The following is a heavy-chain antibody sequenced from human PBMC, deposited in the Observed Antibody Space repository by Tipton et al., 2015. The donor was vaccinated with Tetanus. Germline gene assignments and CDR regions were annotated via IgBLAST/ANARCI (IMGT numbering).Heavy chain of an antibody. Sequence: QLVQSGAEAKKPGASVKVSCKASGYTFTGYYMHWVRQAPGQGLERMGWINPNSGGTNYAQKFQGRVTMTRDTSISTAYMELSRLRSDDTAVYYCATYDSSGYWAFDIWGQGTMVTVSS. CDR1: GYTFTGYY. J-gene: IGHJ3*02. CDR2: INPNSGGT. V-gene: IGHV1-2*02. CDR3: ATYDSSGYWAFDI. D-gene: IGHD3-22*01.